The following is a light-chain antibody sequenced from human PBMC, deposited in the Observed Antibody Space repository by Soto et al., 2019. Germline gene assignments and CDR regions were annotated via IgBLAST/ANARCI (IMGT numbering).Light chain of an antibody. CDR2: GAS. V-gene: IGKV3-20*01. CDR1: QIVSNSH. Sequence: EIVLTQSPGTLSLSPGERATLSCRTSQIVSNSHLAWYQQKPGQAPRLPIYGASSRATGIPDRFRGSGSGAYFTLTITRLEPEDFAVYYCQQYADSPTWTFGTGTKVDMK. J-gene: IGKJ1*01. CDR3: QQYADSPTWT.